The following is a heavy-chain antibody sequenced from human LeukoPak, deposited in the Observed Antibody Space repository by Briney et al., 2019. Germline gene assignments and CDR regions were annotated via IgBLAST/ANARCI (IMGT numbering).Heavy chain of an antibody. D-gene: IGHD5-24*01. CDR3: AKGAPGDGYNSDY. Sequence: GRSLRLSCAASGFTFSSYGMHWVRQAPGKGLEWVAVISYDGSNKYYADSVKGRFTISRDNSKNTLYLQMNSLRAEDTAVYYCAKGAPGDGYNSDYWGQGTLVTVSS. J-gene: IGHJ4*02. CDR2: ISYDGSNK. V-gene: IGHV3-30*18. CDR1: GFTFSSYG.